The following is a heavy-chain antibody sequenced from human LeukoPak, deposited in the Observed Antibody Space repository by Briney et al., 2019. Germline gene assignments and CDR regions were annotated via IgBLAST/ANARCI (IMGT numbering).Heavy chain of an antibody. CDR3: ARHTKGLRWYYFDY. CDR2: INHSGST. J-gene: IGHJ4*02. V-gene: IGHV4-34*01. CDR1: GGSFSGYY. Sequence: SETLSLTCAVYGGSFSGYYWSWIRQPPGKGLEWIGEINHSGSTNYNPSLKSRVTISVDTSKNQFSLKLSSVTAADTAVYYCARHTKGLRWYYFDYWGQGTLVTVSS. D-gene: IGHD4-23*01.